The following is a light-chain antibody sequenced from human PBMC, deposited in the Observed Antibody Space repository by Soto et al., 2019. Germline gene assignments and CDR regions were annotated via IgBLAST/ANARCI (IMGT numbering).Light chain of an antibody. J-gene: IGLJ1*01. CDR3: SSYAGSNTDYV. Sequence: QSALTQSPSASGSPGQSVTISCTGTSSDVGRYKYVSWYQQYPGKVPKLIIYEVSKRPSGVPDRFSGSKSGNTASLTVSGRQADDEADYYCSSYAGSNTDYVFGTGTKLTVL. V-gene: IGLV2-8*01. CDR1: SSDVGRYKY. CDR2: EVS.